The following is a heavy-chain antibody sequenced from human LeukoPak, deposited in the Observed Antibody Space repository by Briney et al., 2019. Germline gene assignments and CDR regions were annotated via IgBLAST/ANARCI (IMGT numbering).Heavy chain of an antibody. CDR3: AREGGIVGAITGTYYYYMDV. Sequence: TGGSLRLSRAASGFTFDDYGMSWVRQAPGKGLEWVSGINWNGGSTGYADSVKGRFTISRDNAKNSLYLQMNSLRAEDTALYYCAREGGIVGAITGTYYYYMDVWGKGTTVTVSS. D-gene: IGHD1-26*01. CDR1: GFTFDDYG. J-gene: IGHJ6*03. V-gene: IGHV3-20*04. CDR2: INWNGGST.